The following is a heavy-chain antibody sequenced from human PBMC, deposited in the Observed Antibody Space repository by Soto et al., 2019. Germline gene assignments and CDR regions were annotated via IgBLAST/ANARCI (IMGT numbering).Heavy chain of an antibody. V-gene: IGHV1-69*13. CDR1: GGTFSSYA. D-gene: IGHD2-15*01. CDR3: ARASWGYCSGGSCYSDYYYGMDV. J-gene: IGHJ6*02. CDR2: IIPIFGTA. Sequence: SVKVSCKASGGTFSSYAISWVRQAPGQGLEWMGGIIPIFGTANYAQKFQGRVTITADESTSTAYMELSSLRSEDTAVYYCARASWGYCSGGSCYSDYYYGMDVWGQGTTVTVSS.